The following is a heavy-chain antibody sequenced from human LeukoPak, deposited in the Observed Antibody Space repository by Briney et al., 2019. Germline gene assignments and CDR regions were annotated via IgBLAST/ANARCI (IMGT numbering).Heavy chain of an antibody. D-gene: IGHD3-22*01. J-gene: IGHJ6*03. V-gene: IGHV4-38-2*02. CDR3: ARSSNYYDSSGYYYGTYYYYMDV. CDR2: IYTSGST. Sequence: KPSETLSLTCTVSGYSISSGYYWGWIRQPPGKGLEWIGRIYTSGSTNYNPSLKSRVTMSVDTSKNQFSLKLSSVTAADTAVYYCARSSNYYDSSGYYYGTYYYYMDVWGKGTTVTISS. CDR1: GYSISSGYY.